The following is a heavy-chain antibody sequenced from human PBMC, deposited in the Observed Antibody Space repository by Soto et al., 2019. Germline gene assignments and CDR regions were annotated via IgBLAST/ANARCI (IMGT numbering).Heavy chain of an antibody. CDR2: IWHNGNNK. CDR3: ASDLVGASDSYGLDV. V-gene: IGHV3-33*01. D-gene: IGHD1-26*01. CDR1: GFTFSNYG. J-gene: IGHJ6*02. Sequence: QSGGSLRLSCAASGFTFSNYGMHWVRQAPGKGLEWVAIIWHNGNNKYYADSVRGRFIISRDNSKNRLYLQMNSLRAEDTAVYYCASDLVGASDSYGLDVWGRGTPVTVSS.